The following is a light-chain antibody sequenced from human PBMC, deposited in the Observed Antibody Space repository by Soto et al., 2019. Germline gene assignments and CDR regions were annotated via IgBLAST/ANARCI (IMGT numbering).Light chain of an antibody. V-gene: IGKV1-17*01. Sequence: DIQMTQSPSSLSASVGGRVTITCRASQGIRSDLGWYQQKPGKTPKRLIYAASSLQSGVPSRFSGSGSGTEFTLTISSLQPEDSATYYCLQYNDYPPITFGQGTRLEIK. CDR3: LQYNDYPPIT. CDR1: QGIRSD. CDR2: AAS. J-gene: IGKJ5*01.